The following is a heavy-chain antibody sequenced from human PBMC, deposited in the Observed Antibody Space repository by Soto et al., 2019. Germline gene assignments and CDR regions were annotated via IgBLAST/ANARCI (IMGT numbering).Heavy chain of an antibody. CDR1: GFTVSGKKY. CDR2: LYDLDGT. Sequence: GGSLRLSCAAFGFTVSGKKYVAWVRQAPGKGLEWVSALYDLDGTYYADSVKGRFTTSSDSSRTTVYLQMNDLRPDDTAVYSCATWHLREHAYDIWGQGTTVTVSS. V-gene: IGHV3-53*01. D-gene: IGHD3-10*01. CDR3: ATWHLREHAYDI. J-gene: IGHJ3*02.